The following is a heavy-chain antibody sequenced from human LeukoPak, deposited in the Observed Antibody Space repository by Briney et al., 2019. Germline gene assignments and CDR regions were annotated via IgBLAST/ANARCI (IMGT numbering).Heavy chain of an antibody. CDR2: ISGSGGST. Sequence: GGSLRLSCAASGFTFSSYAMSWVRQAPGKGLEWVSAISGSGGSTYYADSVKGRFTISRDNSKNTLYLQMNSLRAEDTAVYYCAKDGGGYGSGSLYYMDVWGKGTTVTVSS. CDR3: AKDGGGYGSGSLYYMDV. J-gene: IGHJ6*03. V-gene: IGHV3-23*01. CDR1: GFTFSSYA. D-gene: IGHD3-10*01.